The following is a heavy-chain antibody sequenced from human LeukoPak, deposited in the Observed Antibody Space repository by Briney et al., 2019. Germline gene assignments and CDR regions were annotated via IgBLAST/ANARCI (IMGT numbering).Heavy chain of an antibody. V-gene: IGHV1-69*06. D-gene: IGHD2-21*02. CDR1: GGTFSSYA. J-gene: IGHJ3*02. CDR2: IIPIFGTA. Sequence: GASVKVSCKASGGTFSSYAISWVRQAPGQGLEWMGGIIPIFGTANYAQKFQGRVTITADKSTSTAYMELSSLRSEDTAVYYCARDRGARCGGDCLDAFDIWGQGTMVTVSS. CDR3: ARDRGARCGGDCLDAFDI.